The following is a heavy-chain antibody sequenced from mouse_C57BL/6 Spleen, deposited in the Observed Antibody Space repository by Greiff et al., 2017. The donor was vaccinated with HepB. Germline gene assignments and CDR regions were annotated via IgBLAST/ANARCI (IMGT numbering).Heavy chain of an antibody. V-gene: IGHV14-2*01. CDR1: GFNIKDYY. J-gene: IGHJ1*03. Sequence: EVQLQQSGAELVKPGASVKLSCTASGFNIKDYYMHWVKQRTEQGLEWIGRIDPEDGETKYAPKFPGKATITADTSSNTAYLQLSSLTSEDTAVYYCAFYYYGSRDWYFDVWGTGTTVTVSS. CDR2: IDPEDGET. D-gene: IGHD1-1*01. CDR3: AFYYYGSRDWYFDV.